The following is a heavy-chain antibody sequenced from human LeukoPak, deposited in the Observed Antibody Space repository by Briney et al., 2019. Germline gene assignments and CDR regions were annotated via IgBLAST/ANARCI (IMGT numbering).Heavy chain of an antibody. Sequence: GGSLRFSCVASGFTFKNYAMTWVRQAPGKGLEWVSAISGSAGGTFYADSVKGRFTISRDNSKNTLYLQMNSLRAEDTAIYYCAKTCGGDCYSDFDHWGQGTLSPSPQ. J-gene: IGHJ4*02. CDR3: AKTCGGDCYSDFDH. CDR1: GFTFKNYA. D-gene: IGHD2-21*02. CDR2: ISGSAGGT. V-gene: IGHV3-23*01.